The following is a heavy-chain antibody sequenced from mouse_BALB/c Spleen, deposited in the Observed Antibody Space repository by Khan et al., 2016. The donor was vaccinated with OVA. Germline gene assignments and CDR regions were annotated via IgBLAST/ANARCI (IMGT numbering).Heavy chain of an antibody. J-gene: IGHJ2*01. CDR2: TSGDSNTI. D-gene: IGHD1-1*01. Sequence: EVELVESGGGLVQPGGSRKLSCAASGFTFNSYGMHWVRQAPEKGLEWAAYTSGDSNTIYYADTVKGRFTISRDNTKHTLFLQMTSLMSEDTAMYYCATSYFYGYYFDYWGPGTTLTVS. CDR1: GFTFNSYG. CDR3: ATSYFYGYYFDY. V-gene: IGHV5-17*02.